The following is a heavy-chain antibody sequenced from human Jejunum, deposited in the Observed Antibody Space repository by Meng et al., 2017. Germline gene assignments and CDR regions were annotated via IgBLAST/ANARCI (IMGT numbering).Heavy chain of an antibody. J-gene: IGHJ4*02. Sequence: QAKLQQWGAGLLKPAETLSLTCAVYGGSISDYYWTWIRQPPGKGLEWIGEINESGSTNYNPSLKSRVTISVDTSKSQFYLRVSSVTAADTAVYYCARGNEYSNYGADFWGQGTLVTVSS. CDR3: ARGNEYSNYGADF. V-gene: IGHV4-34*01. CDR1: GGSISDYY. D-gene: IGHD4-11*01. CDR2: INESGST.